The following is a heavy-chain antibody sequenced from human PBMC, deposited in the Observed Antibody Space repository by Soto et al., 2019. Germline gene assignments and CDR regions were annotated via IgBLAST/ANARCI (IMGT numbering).Heavy chain of an antibody. CDR3: TTIGTSNFWSGYGM. D-gene: IGHD3-3*01. J-gene: IGHJ3*01. CDR2: INQDESEK. Sequence: EEQLVESGGGLVQPGGSLRLSCAASGFTFSDHWMSWVRQAPGKGLEWVAKINQDESEKYYVDSVKGRFTISRDNAKNSVYLQMNSLRVEDTAVYYCTTIGTSNFWSGYGMWGQGTMVTVSS. V-gene: IGHV3-7*01. CDR1: GFTFSDHW.